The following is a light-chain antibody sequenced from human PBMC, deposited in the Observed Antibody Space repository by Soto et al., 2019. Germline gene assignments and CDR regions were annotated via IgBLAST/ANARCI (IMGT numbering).Light chain of an antibody. Sequence: EIVLTQCPATLSFSPGERATLSCRASQSVRSYLAWYHQKPAQAPRLLIYDTSNRATGIPDRFSGSGSGTDFTLSVRRLEPDDFAVHYCQRRRTFGQGTRLEIK. CDR3: QRRRT. J-gene: IGKJ5*01. CDR2: DTS. V-gene: IGKV3-11*01. CDR1: QSVRSY.